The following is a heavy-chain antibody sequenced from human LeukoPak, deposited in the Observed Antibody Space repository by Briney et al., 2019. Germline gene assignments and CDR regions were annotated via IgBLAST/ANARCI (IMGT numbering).Heavy chain of an antibody. J-gene: IGHJ3*02. V-gene: IGHV1-69*06. CDR3: ARPTGLAMVRGVIINAFDI. CDR2: IIPIFGTA. CDR1: GYTFTSYG. D-gene: IGHD3-10*01. Sequence: ASVKVSCKASGYTFTSYGISWVRQAPGQGLEWMGGIIPIFGTANYAQKFQGRVTITADKSTSTAYMELSSLRSEDTAVYYCARPTGLAMVRGVIINAFDIWGQGTMVTVSS.